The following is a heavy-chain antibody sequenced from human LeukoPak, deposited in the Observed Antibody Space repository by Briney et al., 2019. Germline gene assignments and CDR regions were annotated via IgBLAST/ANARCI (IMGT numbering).Heavy chain of an antibody. CDR3: ARDLRREDGMDV. CDR1: GFTFSSYS. J-gene: IGHJ6*02. CDR2: ISSSSSYI. V-gene: IGHV3-21*01. Sequence: GGSLRLSCAASGFTFSSYSMNWVRQAPGKGLEWVSSISSSSSYIYYADSVKGRFTISRDNAKNSLYLQMNSLRAEDTAVYYCARDLRREDGMDVWGQGTTVTVSS.